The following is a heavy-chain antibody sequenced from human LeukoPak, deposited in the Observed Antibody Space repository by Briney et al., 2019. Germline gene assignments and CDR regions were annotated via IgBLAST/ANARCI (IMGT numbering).Heavy chain of an antibody. CDR3: ASTNTAMPYDAFDI. D-gene: IGHD5-18*01. CDR1: GFTVSSNY. CDR2: IYSGGST. J-gene: IGHJ3*02. Sequence: GGSLRLSCAASGFTVSSNYMSWVRQAPGKGLEWVSVIYSGGSTYYADSVKGRFTISRDNSKNTLYLQMNSLRAEDTAVYYCASTNTAMPYDAFDIWGQGTMVTVSS. V-gene: IGHV3-53*01.